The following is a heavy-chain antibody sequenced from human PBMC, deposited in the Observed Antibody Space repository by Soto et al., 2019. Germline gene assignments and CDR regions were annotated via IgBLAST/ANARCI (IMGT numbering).Heavy chain of an antibody. J-gene: IGHJ6*03. CDR2: INAGNGIT. CDR3: ARVGGDYRGPGLIYYYYFMDV. CDR1: GYTFTSYS. D-gene: IGHD3-10*01. V-gene: IGHV1-3*01. Sequence: QVQLVQSGAEVKKPGASVKVSCKASGYTFTSYSMQWVRLAPGQRLEWMGWINAGNGITKYSQKFQDRVTITRDTSASTAYMELNSLTSEDTAVYYCARVGGDYRGPGLIYYYYFMDVWGSGTTVTVSS.